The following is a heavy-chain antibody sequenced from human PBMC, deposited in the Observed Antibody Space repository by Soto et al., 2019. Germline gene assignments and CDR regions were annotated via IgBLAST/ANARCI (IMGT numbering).Heavy chain of an antibody. V-gene: IGHV4-59*01. Sequence: SETLSLTCTVSGSSISAFYWIWIRQPPGKGLEWIGYIYYTGSTKYNPSLKSRVTLSLGTSRNQLSLKLSSVTAADTAVYYCTRVGGYYGDYPNFDYWGPGTLVTVSS. D-gene: IGHD4-17*01. CDR1: GSSISAFY. J-gene: IGHJ4*02. CDR3: TRVGGYYGDYPNFDY. CDR2: IYYTGST.